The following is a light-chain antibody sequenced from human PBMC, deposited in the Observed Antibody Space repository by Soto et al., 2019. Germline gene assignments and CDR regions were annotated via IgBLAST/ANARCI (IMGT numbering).Light chain of an antibody. Sequence: EIVMTQSPGTLSVSPGERATLSCRASQSVSSNLAWYQQKPAQAPRLLIYAVSTRATGIPARFSGSGSGTEFTLTISSLKSEDFAVYYCQQHNNWPLTFGGGTKVELK. CDR3: QQHNNWPLT. V-gene: IGKV3-15*01. CDR2: AVS. J-gene: IGKJ4*01. CDR1: QSVSSN.